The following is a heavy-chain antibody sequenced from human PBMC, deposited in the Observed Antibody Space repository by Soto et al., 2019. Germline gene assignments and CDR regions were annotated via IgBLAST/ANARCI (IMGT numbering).Heavy chain of an antibody. CDR2: IIPILGIA. J-gene: IGHJ6*03. CDR3: ARINGYYYYYMDV. CDR1: GGTFSSYT. V-gene: IGHV1-69*02. Sequence: SVKVSCKASGGTFSSYTISWVRQAPGQGLEWMGRIIPILGIANYAQKFQGRVTITADKSTSTAYMELSSLRSEDTAVYYCARINGYYYYYMDVWGKGTTVTVSS.